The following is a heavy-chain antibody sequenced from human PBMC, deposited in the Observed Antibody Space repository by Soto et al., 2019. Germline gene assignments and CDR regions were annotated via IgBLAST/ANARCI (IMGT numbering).Heavy chain of an antibody. CDR3: AKDLREMATIRPDY. Sequence: QVQLVESGGGVVQPGGSLRLSCAASGFTFSSFGIHWVRQAPGKGLEWVAVISYDGIDKNYGDSVKGRFTISRENSKNMEYLQMNSLRAEVTAVYYCAKDLREMATIRPDYWGQGILVTVSS. V-gene: IGHV3-30*18. CDR1: GFTFSSFG. CDR2: ISYDGIDK. J-gene: IGHJ4*02. D-gene: IGHD5-12*01.